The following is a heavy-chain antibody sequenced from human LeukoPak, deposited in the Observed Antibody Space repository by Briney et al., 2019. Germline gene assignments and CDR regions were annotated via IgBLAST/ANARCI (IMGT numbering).Heavy chain of an antibody. V-gene: IGHV3-64*01. J-gene: IGHJ3*02. D-gene: IGHD3-22*01. CDR1: GFTFSSYA. CDR2: ISSNGGST. Sequence: GRSLRLSCAASGFTFSSYAMHWVRQAPGKGLEYVSAISSNGGSTYYANSVKGRFTISRDNSKNTLYLQMGSLRAEDMAVYYCARATPPWYYDSSGYDDAFDIWGQGTMVTVSS. CDR3: ARATPPWYYDSSGYDDAFDI.